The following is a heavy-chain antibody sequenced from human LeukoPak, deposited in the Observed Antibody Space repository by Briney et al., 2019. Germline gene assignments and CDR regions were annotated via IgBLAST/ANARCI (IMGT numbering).Heavy chain of an antibody. CDR3: ARGGIPSPKYCSSTSCYNSPFDY. J-gene: IGHJ4*02. CDR2: ISYDGSNK. D-gene: IGHD2-2*01. V-gene: IGHV3-30-3*01. CDR1: GFTFSSYA. Sequence: PGGSLRLSCAASGFTFSSYAMHWVRQAPGKGLEWVAVISYDGSNKYYADSVKGRFTISRDNSKNTLYLQMNSLRAEDTAVYYCARGGIPSPKYCSSTSCYNSPFDYWGQGTLVTVSS.